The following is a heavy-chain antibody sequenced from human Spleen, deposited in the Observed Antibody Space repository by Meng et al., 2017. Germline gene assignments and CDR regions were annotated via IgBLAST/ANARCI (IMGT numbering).Heavy chain of an antibody. Sequence: GGSLRLSCAASGFTLSSYAMHWVRQAPGKGLEWVSVIYSGGNTYYADSVKGRFTISRDNSKNTVFLQMNSLRAEDTAVYYCATDLQFIFDLWGRGTLVTVSS. CDR1: GFTLSSYA. CDR2: IYSGGNT. V-gene: IGHV3-NL1*01. D-gene: IGHD5-24*01. J-gene: IGHJ2*01. CDR3: ATDLQFIFDL.